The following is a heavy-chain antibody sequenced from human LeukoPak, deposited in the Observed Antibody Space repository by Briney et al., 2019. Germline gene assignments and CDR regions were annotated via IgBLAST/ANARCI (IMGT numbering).Heavy chain of an antibody. CDR2: ISSSSSYI. J-gene: IGHJ4*02. CDR3: AISSGWSPFDY. CDR1: GFIFSSYN. D-gene: IGHD6-19*01. V-gene: IGHV3-21*01. Sequence: GGSLRLSCVASGFIFSSYNMNWVRQAPGKGLEWVSSISSSSSYIYYADSVKGRFTISRDDAKNSLYLQMNSLRAEDTAVYYCAISSGWSPFDYWGQGTLVTVSS.